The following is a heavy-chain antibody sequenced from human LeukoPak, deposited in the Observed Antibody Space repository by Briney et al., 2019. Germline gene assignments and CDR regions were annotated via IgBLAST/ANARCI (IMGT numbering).Heavy chain of an antibody. J-gene: IGHJ3*02. CDR1: GGSFSGYY. D-gene: IGHD3-16*02. V-gene: IGHV4-34*01. CDR3: ASQSATFGGVIVRAFDI. CDR2: INDSGSV. Sequence: PSETLSLTCGVYGGSFSGYYWSWIRQAPEKGLEWIGEINDSGSVNYNPSLKSRVTISVDTSKSQFSLKLSSVTAADTAVYYCASQSATFGGVIVRAFDIWGQGTMVTVSS.